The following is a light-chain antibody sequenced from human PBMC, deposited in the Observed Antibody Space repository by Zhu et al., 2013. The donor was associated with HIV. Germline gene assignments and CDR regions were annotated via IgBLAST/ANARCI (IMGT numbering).Light chain of an antibody. CDR1: QSISSSH. J-gene: IGKJ2*01. Sequence: EIVLTQSPGTLSLSPGERATLSCRASQSISSSHLAWYQQKLGQAPRLLIYGASSRATGIPDRFRGSASGTDFTLTISRLEPEDFAMYFCQQYGNSPGYTFGQGTNLEIK. CDR2: GAS. CDR3: QQYGNSPGYT. V-gene: IGKV3-20*01.